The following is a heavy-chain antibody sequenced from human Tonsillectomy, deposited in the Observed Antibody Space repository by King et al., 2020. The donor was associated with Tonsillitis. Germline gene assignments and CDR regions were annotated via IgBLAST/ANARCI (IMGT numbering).Heavy chain of an antibody. J-gene: IGHJ5*02. D-gene: IGHD4-17*01. CDR2: ISGVDGST. Sequence: VQLVESGGALVQPGGSLRLSCATSGFTFSSYAMSWVRQVPGKGLEWFSGISGVDGSTYYVDSVKGRFTISRDNSKDTLYLQMDSLRAEDTAVYYCARAGDYGDYDCFDPWGQGTLVTVSS. CDR1: GFTFSSYA. CDR3: ARAGDYGDYDCFDP. V-gene: IGHV3-23*04.